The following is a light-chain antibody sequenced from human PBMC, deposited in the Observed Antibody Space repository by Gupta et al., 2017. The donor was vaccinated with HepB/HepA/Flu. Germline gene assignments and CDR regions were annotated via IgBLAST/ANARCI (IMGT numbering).Light chain of an antibody. J-gene: IGKJ5*01. Sequence: EIVLTQSPGTLSLSPGERATLSCRASQSVSSSYLAWYQQKPGQAPRLLIYGASSRATGIPDRFSGSGSGTDFTLTISRLEPEDFAVYYCQQDGSSPITFGQGTPLDIK. V-gene: IGKV3-20*01. CDR2: GAS. CDR1: QSVSSSY. CDR3: QQDGSSPIT.